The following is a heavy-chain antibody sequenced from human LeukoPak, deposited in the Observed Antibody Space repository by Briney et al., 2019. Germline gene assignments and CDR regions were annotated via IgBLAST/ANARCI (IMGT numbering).Heavy chain of an antibody. CDR2: INPNSGGT. CDR3: ARGPEVLLWFGEFPYYMDV. V-gene: IGHV1-2*02. J-gene: IGHJ6*03. Sequence: ASVKVSCKASGYTFTGYYMHWVRQAPGQGLEWMGWINPNSGGTNYAQKFQGRVTMTRDTSISTAYMELSRLRSDDTAVYYCARGPEVLLWFGEFPYYMDVWGKGTTVTVSS. CDR1: GYTFTGYY. D-gene: IGHD3-10*01.